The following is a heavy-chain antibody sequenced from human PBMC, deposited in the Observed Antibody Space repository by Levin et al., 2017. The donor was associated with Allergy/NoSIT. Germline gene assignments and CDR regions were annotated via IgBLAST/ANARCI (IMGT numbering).Heavy chain of an antibody. Sequence: SETLSLTCAVSGGSISSSNWWSWVRQPPGKGLEWIGEIYHSGSTNYNPSLKSRVTISVDKSKNQFSLKLSSVTAADTAVYYCATAPMWIHSAFDIWGQGTMVTVSS. V-gene: IGHV4-4*02. CDR3: ATAPMWIHSAFDI. D-gene: IGHD5-18*01. CDR2: IYHSGST. CDR1: GGSISSSNW. J-gene: IGHJ3*02.